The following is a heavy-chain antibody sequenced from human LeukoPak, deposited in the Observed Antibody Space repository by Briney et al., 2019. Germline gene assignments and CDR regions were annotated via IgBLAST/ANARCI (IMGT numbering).Heavy chain of an antibody. D-gene: IGHD3-10*01. CDR3: ARENLITLVRGVIAAPDY. Sequence: ASVKVSCKASGYTFTSYYIHWVRQAPGQGLEWMGWINPNSGGTNSAQKFQGRVTMTRDTSISTAYMELSRLRSDDTAVYYCARENLITLVRGVIAAPDYWGQGTLVTVSS. V-gene: IGHV1-2*02. CDR2: INPNSGGT. J-gene: IGHJ4*02. CDR1: GYTFTSYY.